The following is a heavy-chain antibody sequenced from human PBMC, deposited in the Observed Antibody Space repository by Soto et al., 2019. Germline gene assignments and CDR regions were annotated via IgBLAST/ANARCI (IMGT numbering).Heavy chain of an antibody. CDR2: MSAYSGDT. J-gene: IGHJ4*02. Sequence: QVQLVQSGGEVKKPGASVRVSCKASGYPFTTYGMSWVRQAPGQGLEWMGWMSAYSGDTRYAQKFQGRVIMTRDTSTGTAYMELGSLGSDDTAMYYCAREVENSRGIISFGYWGQGSLVTVSS. V-gene: IGHV1-18*04. CDR1: GYPFTTYG. D-gene: IGHD3-22*01. CDR3: AREVENSRGIISFGY.